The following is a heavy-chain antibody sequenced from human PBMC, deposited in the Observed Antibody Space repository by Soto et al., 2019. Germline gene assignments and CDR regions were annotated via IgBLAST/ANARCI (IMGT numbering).Heavy chain of an antibody. Sequence: ASVKVSCKASGFTFTSSAVQWVRQALGQRLEWIGWIVVGSGNTNYAQKFQERVTITRDMSTSTAYMELSSLRSEDTAVYYCAAGIVGTSPKFDPLGQGTLVTVS. CDR2: IVVGSGNT. CDR1: GFTFTSSA. D-gene: IGHD1-26*01. V-gene: IGHV1-58*01. J-gene: IGHJ5*02. CDR3: AAGIVGTSPKFDP.